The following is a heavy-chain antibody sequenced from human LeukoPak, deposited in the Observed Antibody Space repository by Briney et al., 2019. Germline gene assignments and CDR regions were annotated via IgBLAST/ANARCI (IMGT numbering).Heavy chain of an antibody. J-gene: IGHJ4*02. CDR2: VYHSGST. CDR1: GYSISSGYY. V-gene: IGHV4-38-2*02. CDR3: ARDPRRYSYADY. D-gene: IGHD5-18*01. Sequence: PSETLSLTCTVSGYSISSGYYWGWIRQPPGKGLEWIGSVYHSGSTYYNPSLKSRVTISVDTSKNQFSLKLSSVTAADTAVYYCARDPRRYSYADYWGQGTLVTVSS.